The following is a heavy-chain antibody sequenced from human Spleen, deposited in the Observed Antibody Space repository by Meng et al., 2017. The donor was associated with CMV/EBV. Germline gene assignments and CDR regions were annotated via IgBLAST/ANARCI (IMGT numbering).Heavy chain of an antibody. CDR2: ISYDGSNK. J-gene: IGHJ4*02. CDR3: ARADCSSTSCFDY. D-gene: IGHD2-2*01. Sequence: QVQLVESGGGVVQPGRXXXLACAASGFTFSSYAMHWVRQAPGKGLEWVAVISYDGSNKYYADSVKGRFTISRDNSKNTLYLQMNSLRAEDTAVYYCARADCSSTSCFDYWGQGTLVTVSS. CDR1: GFTFSSYA. V-gene: IGHV3-30-3*01.